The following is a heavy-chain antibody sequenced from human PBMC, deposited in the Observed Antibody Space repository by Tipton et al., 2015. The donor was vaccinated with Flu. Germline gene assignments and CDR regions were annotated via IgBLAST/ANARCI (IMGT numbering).Heavy chain of an antibody. Sequence: SLRLSCAASGFTFSNYYMHWVRQAPGKGLVWVSRIKSDGRSTSYADSVKGRFTISRDIAKDTLYLQMNSLGAEDSAVYYCARDLGVPAHDWYFDLWGRGTLVTVSS. CDR3: ARDLGVPAHDWYFDL. CDR1: GFTFSNYY. D-gene: IGHD2-2*01. J-gene: IGHJ2*01. CDR2: IKSDGRST. V-gene: IGHV3-74*01.